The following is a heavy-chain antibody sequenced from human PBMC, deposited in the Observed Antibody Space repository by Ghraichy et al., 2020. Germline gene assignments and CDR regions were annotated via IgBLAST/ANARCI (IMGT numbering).Heavy chain of an antibody. V-gene: IGHV3-48*03. CDR3: ARDQAAGETDS. J-gene: IGHJ4*02. CDR2: ISRNPSIT. Sequence: SCAASGFTFSSYEMNWVRQAPGTGLEWVAYISRNPSITYYADSVKGRFTISRDNAKNSLYLQMNSLRVDDTAVYYCARDQAAGETDSWGQGTLVTVSS. CDR1: GFTFSSYE. D-gene: IGHD1-14*01.